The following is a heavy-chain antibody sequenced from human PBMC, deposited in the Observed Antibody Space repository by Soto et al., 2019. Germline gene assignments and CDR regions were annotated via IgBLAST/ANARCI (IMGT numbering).Heavy chain of an antibody. CDR3: TRSSSTVTTLDY. J-gene: IGHJ4*02. D-gene: IGHD2-2*01. CDR1: GGSISSGGYS. CDR2: IYHSGST. V-gene: IGHV4-30-2*01. Sequence: QLQLQESGSGLVKPSQTLSLTCAVSGGSISSGGYSWSWIRQPPGKGLEWVGYIYHSGSTYYNPSLKSRVTISIDRSKNQFSLKLSSVTAADTAVDYCTRSSSTVTTLDYWGQGTLVTVSS.